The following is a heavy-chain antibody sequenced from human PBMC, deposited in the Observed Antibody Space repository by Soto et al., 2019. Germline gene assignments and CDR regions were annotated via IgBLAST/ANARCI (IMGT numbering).Heavy chain of an antibody. CDR1: GGTFSSYA. D-gene: IGHD6-13*01. V-gene: IGHV1-69*12. J-gene: IGHJ4*02. CDR3: ARGGSSSDY. CDR2: ILPSTGST. Sequence: QVQLVQSGAEVKKPGSSVKVSCKAFGGTFSSYAVSWLRQAPGQGLEWVGGILPSTGSTNHAKKFQGRVTITAGESTRTVYMELTTLRSDDSAVYYCARGGSSSDYWGQGTLVTVSS.